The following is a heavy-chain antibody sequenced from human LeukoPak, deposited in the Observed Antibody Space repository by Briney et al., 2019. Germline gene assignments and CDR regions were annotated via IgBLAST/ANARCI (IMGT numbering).Heavy chain of an antibody. V-gene: IGHV3-73*01. D-gene: IGHD5-12*01. CDR2: IRSKANSYAT. Sequence: GGSLRLSCAASGFTFSGSAMHWVRQASGKGLEWVGRIRSKANSYATAYAASVKGRFTISRDDSKNTAYLQMNSLKTEDTAVYYCARDRARGRRLDSGYDPRGDNWFDPWGQGTLVTVSS. CDR3: ARDRARGRRLDSGYDPRGDNWFDP. CDR1: GFTFSGSA. J-gene: IGHJ5*02.